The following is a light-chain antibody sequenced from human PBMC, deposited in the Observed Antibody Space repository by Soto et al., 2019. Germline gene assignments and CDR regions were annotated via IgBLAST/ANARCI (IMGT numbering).Light chain of an antibody. CDR3: QPIYSTPPT. V-gene: IGKV1-39*01. J-gene: IGKJ4*01. Sequence: DIQMTQSPSSLSASVGDRVTITCRASQSISSYLNWYQQKPGRAPELLIYAASSLQSGVPSRFSGSGSGTDFTLTISNLQPEDFATYYCQPIYSTPPTFGGGTKVEIK. CDR2: AAS. CDR1: QSISSY.